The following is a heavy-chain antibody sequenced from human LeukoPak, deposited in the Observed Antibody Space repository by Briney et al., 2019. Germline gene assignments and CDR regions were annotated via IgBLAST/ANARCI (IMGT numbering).Heavy chain of an antibody. D-gene: IGHD3-9*01. V-gene: IGHV4-34*01. J-gene: IGHJ3*02. CDR2: INHSGST. CDR1: GGSFSGYY. Sequence: SETLSLTCAVYGGSFSGYYWSWIRQPPGKGLEWIGEINHSGSTNHNPSLKSRVTISVDTSKNQFSLKLSSVTAADTAVYYCARHPPRITISWRAHDDAFDIWGQGTMVTVSS. CDR3: ARHPPRITISWRAHDDAFDI.